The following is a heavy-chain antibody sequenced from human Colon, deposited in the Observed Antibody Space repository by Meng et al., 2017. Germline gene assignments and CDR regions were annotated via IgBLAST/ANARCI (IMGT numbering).Heavy chain of an antibody. CDR2: IKQDGSEK. J-gene: IGHJ4*02. CDR3: ARDTPLLWFGELVGGANYFDY. V-gene: IGHV3-7*01. Sequence: GESLKISCAASGFTFSSYWMSWVRQAPGKRLEWVANIKQDGSEKYYVDSVKGRFTISRDNAKNSLYLQMNSLRAEDTAVYYCARDTPLLWFGELVGGANYFDYWGQGTLVTSPQ. CDR1: GFTFSSYW. D-gene: IGHD3-10*01.